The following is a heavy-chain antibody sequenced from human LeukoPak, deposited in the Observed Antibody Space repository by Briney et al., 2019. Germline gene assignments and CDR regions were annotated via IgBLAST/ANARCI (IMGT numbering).Heavy chain of an antibody. CDR1: GFTFDDYA. J-gene: IGHJ4*02. CDR3: ANEVGY. Sequence: PGRSLRLSCAASGFTFDDYAMHWVRQAPGKGLEWVSGISWNSGSIGYADSVKGRFTISRDNAKNSLYLQMNSLRAEDTALYYCANEVGYWCQGTLVTVSS. CDR2: ISWNSGSI. D-gene: IGHD1-26*01. V-gene: IGHV3-9*01.